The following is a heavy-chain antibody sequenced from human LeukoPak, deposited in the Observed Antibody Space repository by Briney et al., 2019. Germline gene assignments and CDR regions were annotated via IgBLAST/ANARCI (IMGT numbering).Heavy chain of an antibody. J-gene: IGHJ5*01. Sequence: ASXKVSCKASGYTFTSYDINWVRQATGQGLEWMGWMNPNSGNTGYAQKFQGRVTMTRSTSVSTAYMELSSLGSEDTAVYYCARVVSGGWSDSWGQGTLVTVSS. CDR1: GYTFTSYD. D-gene: IGHD2-15*01. CDR2: MNPNSGNT. V-gene: IGHV1-8*01. CDR3: ARVVSGGWSDS.